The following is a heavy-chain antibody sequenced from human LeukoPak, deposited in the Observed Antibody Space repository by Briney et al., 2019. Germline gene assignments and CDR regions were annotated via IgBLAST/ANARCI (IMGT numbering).Heavy chain of an antibody. V-gene: IGHV3-21*01. D-gene: IGHD3-3*01. CDR2: ISSSSSYI. CDR3: ARDFPHDFWSGLDAFDI. Sequence: GSLRLSCAASGFTFSSYSMNWVRQAPGKGLEWVSSISSSSSYIYYADSVKGRFTISRDNAKNSLYLQMNSLRAEDMAVYYCARDFPHDFWSGLDAFDIWGQGTMVTVSS. J-gene: IGHJ3*02. CDR1: GFTFSSYS.